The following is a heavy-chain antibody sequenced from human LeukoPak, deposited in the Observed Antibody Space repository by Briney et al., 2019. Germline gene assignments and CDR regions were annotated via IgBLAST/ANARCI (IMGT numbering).Heavy chain of an antibody. D-gene: IGHD2-2*01. CDR1: GGSFSGYY. Sequence: SETPSLTCAVYGGSFSGYYWSWIRQPPGKGLEWIGEINHSGSTNYNPSLKSRVTISVDTSKNQFSLKLSSVTAADTAVYYCARGEYQLLSLDYWGQGTLVTVSS. CDR2: INHSGST. J-gene: IGHJ4*02. V-gene: IGHV4-34*01. CDR3: ARGEYQLLSLDY.